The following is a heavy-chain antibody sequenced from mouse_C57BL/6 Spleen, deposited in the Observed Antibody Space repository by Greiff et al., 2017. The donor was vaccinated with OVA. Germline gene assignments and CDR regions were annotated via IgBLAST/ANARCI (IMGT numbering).Heavy chain of an antibody. CDR1: GFSLTSYG. J-gene: IGHJ3*01. D-gene: IGHD2-1*01. V-gene: IGHV2-6*01. CDR3: ASVVRCAY. Sequence: VKLVESGPGLVAPSQSLSITCPVSGFSLTSYGVDWVRQSPGKGLEWLGVIWGVGSTNYNSALKSRLSISKDKSKSQVFLKMNSLQTDDTAMYYCASVVRCAYWGQGTLVTVSA. CDR2: IWGVGST.